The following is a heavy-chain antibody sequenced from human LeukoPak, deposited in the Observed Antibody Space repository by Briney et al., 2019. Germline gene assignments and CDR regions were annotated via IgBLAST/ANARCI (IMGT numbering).Heavy chain of an antibody. CDR2: ISSSGSTI. CDR1: GFTFSDYY. V-gene: IGHV3-11*04. D-gene: IGHD3-3*01. J-gene: IGHJ3*02. Sequence: GGSLRLSCAASGFTFSDYYMSWIRQAPGKGLEWVSYISSSGSTIYYADSVKGRFTISRDNAKNSLYLQMNSLRAEDTAVYYCARDHPPTAKRGFGDAFDIWGQGTMVTVSS. CDR3: ARDHPPTAKRGFGDAFDI.